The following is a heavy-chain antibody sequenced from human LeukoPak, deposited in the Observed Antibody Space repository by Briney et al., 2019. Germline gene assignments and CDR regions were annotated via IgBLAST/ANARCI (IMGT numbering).Heavy chain of an antibody. CDR2: IWYDGSNK. D-gene: IGHD3-10*01. CDR1: GFTFSSYG. Sequence: GGPLRLSCAASGFTFSSYGVHWVREAPGKGLEGVAVIWYDGSNKYYADSVKGRFTISRDNSKNTLYLQMNSLRAEDTAVYYCARDIRYGSGSYRVYYYYGMDVWGQGTTVTVSS. CDR3: ARDIRYGSGSYRVYYYYGMDV. V-gene: IGHV3-33*01. J-gene: IGHJ6*02.